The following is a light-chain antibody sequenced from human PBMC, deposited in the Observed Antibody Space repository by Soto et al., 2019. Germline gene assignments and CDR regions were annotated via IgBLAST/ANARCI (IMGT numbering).Light chain of an antibody. V-gene: IGKV3-11*01. CDR3: QQRSNWPIT. J-gene: IGKJ3*01. CDR1: QSVSSY. Sequence: DIVLTQSPATLSLSPGERATLSCRASQSVSSYLAWYQQKPGQAPRLLIYDASNRATGIPARFSGSGSGTDFTLTISSLEPEDFAVYYCQQRSNWPITFGPGTKVDLK. CDR2: DAS.